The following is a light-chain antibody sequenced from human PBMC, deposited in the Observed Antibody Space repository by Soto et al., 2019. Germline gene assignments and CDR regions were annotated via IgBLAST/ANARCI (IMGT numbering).Light chain of an antibody. CDR3: CSYAGSYIYYV. CDR2: DVT. Sequence: QSALTQPRSVSGSPGQSVTISCTGTSSDVGGSNYASWYQGHPGKAPKLLIYDVTKRPSGVPDRFSGSKSGNTAYLTISGLQAEDEADYYCCSYAGSYIYYVFGTGTKVTVL. V-gene: IGLV2-11*01. CDR1: SSDVGGSNY. J-gene: IGLJ1*01.